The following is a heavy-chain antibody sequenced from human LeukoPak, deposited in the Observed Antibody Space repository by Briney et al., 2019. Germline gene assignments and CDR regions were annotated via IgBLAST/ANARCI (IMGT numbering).Heavy chain of an antibody. CDR3: ARRYYGSGGYRGLGNWFDP. J-gene: IGHJ5*02. CDR2: IYPGDSDT. CDR1: GYSFTSYW. Sequence: GESLKISCKGSGYSFTSYWIGWVRQMPGKGLEWMGIIYPGDSDTRYSPSFQGQVTISADKSISTAYLQWSSLKASDTAMYYCARRYYGSGGYRGLGNWFDPWGQGTLVTVSS. D-gene: IGHD3-10*01. V-gene: IGHV5-51*01.